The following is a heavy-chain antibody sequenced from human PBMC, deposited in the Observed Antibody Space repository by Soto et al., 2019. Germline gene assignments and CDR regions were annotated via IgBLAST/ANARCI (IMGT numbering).Heavy chain of an antibody. CDR1: GGTFSSYA. Sequence: SVKVSCKASGGTFSSYAISWVRQAPGQGLEWMGGIIPIFGTANYAQKFQVRVTITADESTSTAYMELSSLRSEDTAVYYCARDVENIAAAVHGWFDPWGQGTLVTVSS. D-gene: IGHD6-13*01. J-gene: IGHJ5*02. CDR2: IIPIFGTA. CDR3: ARDVENIAAAVHGWFDP. V-gene: IGHV1-69*13.